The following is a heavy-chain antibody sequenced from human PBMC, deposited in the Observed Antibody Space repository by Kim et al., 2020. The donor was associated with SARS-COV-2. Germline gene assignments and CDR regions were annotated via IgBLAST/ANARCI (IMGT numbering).Heavy chain of an antibody. Sequence: ASVKVSCKASGYTFTSYGISWVRQAPGQGLEWMGWISAYNGNTNYAQKLQGRVTMTTDTSTSTAYMELRSLRSDDTAVYYCARDPHYDWEGYYGMDVWGQGTTVTVSS. J-gene: IGHJ6*02. D-gene: IGHD3-16*01. CDR2: ISAYNGNT. CDR3: ARDPHYDWEGYYGMDV. CDR1: GYTFTSYG. V-gene: IGHV1-18*04.